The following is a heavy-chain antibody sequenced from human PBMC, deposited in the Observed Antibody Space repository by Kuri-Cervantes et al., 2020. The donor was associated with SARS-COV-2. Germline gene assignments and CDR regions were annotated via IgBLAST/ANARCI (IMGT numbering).Heavy chain of an antibody. CDR1: GFTFSSYA. D-gene: IGHD3-3*01. CDR3: ARGGWYDFWSGFDY. CDR2: ISYDGSNK. J-gene: IGHJ4*02. Sequence: GGSLRLSCAASGFTFSSYAMHWVRQAPGKGLEWVAVISYDGSNKYYADSVKGRFTISRDNSKNTLYLQMNSLRAEDTAVYYCARGGWYDFWSGFDYWGQGTLVTVSS. V-gene: IGHV3-30-3*01.